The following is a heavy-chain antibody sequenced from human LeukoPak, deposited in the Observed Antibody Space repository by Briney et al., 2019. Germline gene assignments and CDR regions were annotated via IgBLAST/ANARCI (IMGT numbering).Heavy chain of an antibody. V-gene: IGHV3-48*01. Sequence: GGSLRLSCAASGFTFSSYSMKWVRQAPGKGLEWVSYISSSSSTIYYADSVKGRFTISRDNAKNSLHLQMNSLRVEDTAVYYCARGGSYYNEAFAIWGQGIVVTVSS. CDR3: ARGGSYYNEAFAI. J-gene: IGHJ3*02. CDR1: GFTFSSYS. D-gene: IGHD1-26*01. CDR2: ISSSSSTI.